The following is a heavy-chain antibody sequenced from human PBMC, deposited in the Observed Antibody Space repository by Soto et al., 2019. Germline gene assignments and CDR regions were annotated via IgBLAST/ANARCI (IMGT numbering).Heavy chain of an antibody. CDR1: GFSLSTSGMC. CDR3: ARSRYDSAYYYYGMDV. CDR2: IDWDDDK. Sequence: GSGPTLVNPTQTLTLTCTFSGFSLSTSGMCVSWIRQPPGKALEWLALIDWDDDKYYSTSLKTRLTISKDTSKNQVVLTMTNMDPVDTATYYCARSRYDSAYYYYGMDVWGQGTTVTVSS. D-gene: IGHD3-9*01. V-gene: IGHV2-70*01. J-gene: IGHJ6*02.